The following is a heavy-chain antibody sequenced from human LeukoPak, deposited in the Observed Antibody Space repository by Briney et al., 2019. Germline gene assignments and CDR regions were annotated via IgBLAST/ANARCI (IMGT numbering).Heavy chain of an antibody. D-gene: IGHD6-6*01. CDR3: AKEGRRYSSSANWFDP. CDR2: ISGGVVNT. J-gene: IGHJ5*02. CDR1: GFIFSNYA. V-gene: IGHV3-23*01. Sequence: GGSLRLSCAASGFIFSNYAMTWARQAPGKGLERVSSISGGVVNTYYADSVKGRFTISRDTSKNTLYLQMNSLRAEDTAVYYCAKEGRRYSSSANWFDPWGQGTLVTVSS.